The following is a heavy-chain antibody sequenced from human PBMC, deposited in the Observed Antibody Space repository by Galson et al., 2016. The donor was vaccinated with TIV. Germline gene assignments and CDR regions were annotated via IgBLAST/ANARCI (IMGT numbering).Heavy chain of an antibody. V-gene: IGHV3-23*01. D-gene: IGHD3-22*01. CDR1: GFTFNSYA. Sequence: SLRLSCAASGFTFNSYAMTWVRQAPGKGLEWVSTISGGGGKTYYTDSVKGRFTISRDNSKSTLHLQMNSLGPEDTAVYYCAKVPRSGFSYDFGFDVWGQGTTVTVSS. J-gene: IGHJ6*02. CDR3: AKVPRSGFSYDFGFDV. CDR2: ISGGGGKT.